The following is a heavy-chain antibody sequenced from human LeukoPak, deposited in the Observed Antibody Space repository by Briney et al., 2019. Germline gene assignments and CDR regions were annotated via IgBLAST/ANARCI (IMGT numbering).Heavy chain of an antibody. V-gene: IGHV1-2*06. D-gene: IGHD3-16*02. CDR2: INPNSGGT. Sequence: ASVKASCKASGYTFTGYYIHWVRQAPGQGLEWMGRINPNSGGTNYAQKFQGRVTMTRDTSISTAYMELSRLRSDDTAVYYCARDRGGGVIIDYWGQGTLVTVSS. CDR3: ARDRGGGVIIDY. J-gene: IGHJ4*02. CDR1: GYTFTGYY.